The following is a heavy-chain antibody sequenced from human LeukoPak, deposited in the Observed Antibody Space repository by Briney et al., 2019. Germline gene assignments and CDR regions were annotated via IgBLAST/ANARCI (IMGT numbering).Heavy chain of an antibody. CDR2: INQDGTEK. Sequence: GGSLRLSCAVSGFTVSSDYMSWVRQAPGEGLEWVAKINQDGTEKAYVDSVRGRFTISRDNAKNSLFLQMNSLRAEDTAVYYCARGPLIAAAGTWWGQGTLVTVSS. CDR3: ARGPLIAAAGTW. V-gene: IGHV3-7*03. J-gene: IGHJ4*02. D-gene: IGHD6-13*01. CDR1: GFTVSSDY.